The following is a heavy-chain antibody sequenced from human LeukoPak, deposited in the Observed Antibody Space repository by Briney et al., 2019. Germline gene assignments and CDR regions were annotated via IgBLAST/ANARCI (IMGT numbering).Heavy chain of an antibody. Sequence: ASVKVSCKASGYTFTSYYMHWVRQAPGQGLEWMGIINPSGGSTSYAQKFQGRVTMTRDMSTGTVYMELSSLRSDDTAVYYCASVGVGYCSGGSCRSGLLFDYWGQGTLVTVSS. CDR3: ASVGVGYCSGGSCRSGLLFDY. CDR2: INPSGGST. CDR1: GYTFTSYY. J-gene: IGHJ4*02. V-gene: IGHV1-46*01. D-gene: IGHD2-15*01.